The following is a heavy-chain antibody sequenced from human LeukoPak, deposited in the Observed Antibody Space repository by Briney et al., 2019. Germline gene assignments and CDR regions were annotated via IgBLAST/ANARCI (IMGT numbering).Heavy chain of an antibody. Sequence: PSETLSLTCAVYGGSFSGYYWSWIRQPPGKGLEWIGYIYYSGNTNYNPSLKSRVTISVDTSKNQFSLKLSSVTAADTAVYYCARWDYSSSSQNWFDPWGQGILVTVSS. J-gene: IGHJ5*02. D-gene: IGHD6-13*01. CDR1: GGSFSGYY. V-gene: IGHV4-59*01. CDR3: ARWDYSSSSQNWFDP. CDR2: IYYSGNT.